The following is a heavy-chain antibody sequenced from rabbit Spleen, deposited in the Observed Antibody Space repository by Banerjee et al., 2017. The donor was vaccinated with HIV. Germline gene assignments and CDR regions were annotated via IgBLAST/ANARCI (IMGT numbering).Heavy chain of an antibody. V-gene: IGHV1S40*01. CDR3: ARDTGTSFSTYGMDL. Sequence: QSLEESGGDLVKPGASLTLTCKASGLDFSGDSYDSYMCWVRQAPGKGLEWIACIDIGSSGFTYFASWAKGRFIMSRTSSTTVTLQMTSLTAADTATYFCARDTGTSFSTYGMDLWGQVTLVTVS. CDR2: IDIGSSGFT. J-gene: IGHJ6*01. D-gene: IGHD8-1*01. CDR1: GLDFSGDSY.